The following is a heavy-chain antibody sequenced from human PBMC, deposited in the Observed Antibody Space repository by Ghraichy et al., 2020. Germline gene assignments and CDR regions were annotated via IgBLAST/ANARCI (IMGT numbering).Heavy chain of an antibody. D-gene: IGHD1-26*01. V-gene: IGHV3-33*01. CDR1: GFTFSSYG. Sequence: GGSLRLSCAASGFTFSSYGMHWVRQAPGKGLEWVAVIWYDGSNKYYADSVKGRFTISRDNSKNTLYLQMNSLRAEDTAVYYCARDQWELLRKGEDRLVSYFDYWGQGTLVTVSS. CDR2: IWYDGSNK. CDR3: ARDQWELLRKGEDRLVSYFDY. J-gene: IGHJ4*02.